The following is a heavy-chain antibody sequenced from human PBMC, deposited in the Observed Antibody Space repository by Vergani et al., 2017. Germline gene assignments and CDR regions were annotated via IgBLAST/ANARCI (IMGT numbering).Heavy chain of an antibody. V-gene: IGHV1-2*06. D-gene: IGHD1-14*01. CDR1: GNRFTAYS. CDR3: ATNDRARQPPGGY. Sequence: QVQLVQSGAEVKRPGASVKVSCKASGNRFTAYSMHWVREAPGQGLEWMGRINLNNGDTQYAPKFQGRVTMTRDTSSSTGYMELNSLRSDDTAVYYCATNDRARQPPGGYWGQGSLVTVSS. CDR2: INLNNGDT. J-gene: IGHJ4*02.